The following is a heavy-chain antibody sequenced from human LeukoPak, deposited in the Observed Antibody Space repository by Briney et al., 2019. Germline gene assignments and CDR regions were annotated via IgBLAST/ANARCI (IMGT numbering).Heavy chain of an antibody. J-gene: IGHJ5*02. CDR1: GGSISSSSYY. V-gene: IGHV4-39*07. D-gene: IGHD4-11*01. CDR3: AREDVDYRKGPASHWFDP. Sequence: PSETLSLTCTVSGGSISSSSYYWGWIRQPPGKGLEWIGSIYYSGSTYYNPSLKSRVTMSVDTSKNQFSLKLSSVTAADTAVYYCAREDVDYRKGPASHWFDPWGQGTLVTVSS. CDR2: IYYSGST.